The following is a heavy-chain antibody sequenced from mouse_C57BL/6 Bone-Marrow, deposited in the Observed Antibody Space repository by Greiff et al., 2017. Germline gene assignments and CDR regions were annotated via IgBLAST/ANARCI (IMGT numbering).Heavy chain of an antibody. CDR2: IYPGSGST. Sequence: QVQLQQPGAELVKPGASVKMSCQASGYTFTSYWITWVKQRPGQGLEWIGDIYPGSGSTNYNEKFKSKATLTVDTSSSTAYMQLSSLTSEDSAVYYCARGYYYGSSYVRLAYWGQGTLVTVSA. CDR3: ARGYYYGSSYVRLAY. V-gene: IGHV1-55*01. J-gene: IGHJ3*01. D-gene: IGHD1-1*01. CDR1: GYTFTSYW.